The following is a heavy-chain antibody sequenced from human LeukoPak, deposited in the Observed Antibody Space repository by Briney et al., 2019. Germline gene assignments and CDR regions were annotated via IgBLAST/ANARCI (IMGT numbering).Heavy chain of an antibody. V-gene: IGHV4-39*01. CDR2: IYYSGST. J-gene: IGHJ3*02. CDR1: GGSISSSSYY. D-gene: IGHD6-6*01. Sequence: PSETLSLTCTVSGGSISSSSYYWGWIRQPPGKGLEWIGSIYYSGSTYYNPSLKSRVTISVDTSKNQFSLKLSSVTAADTAVYYCARPPPARPGAFDIWGQGTMVTVSS. CDR3: ARPPPARPGAFDI.